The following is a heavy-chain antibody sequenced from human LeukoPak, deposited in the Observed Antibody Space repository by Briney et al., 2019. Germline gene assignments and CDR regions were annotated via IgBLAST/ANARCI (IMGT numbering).Heavy chain of an antibody. CDR2: ISAYNGNT. D-gene: IGHD6-13*01. CDR1: GYTFTSYG. V-gene: IGHV1-18*01. J-gene: IGHJ3*02. Sequence: AAVKVSCKASGYTFTSYGISWVRQAPGQGLEWMGWISAYNGNTNYAQKLQGRVTMTTDTHTSTAYMELRSLRSDETAVYYCARDRQQQLVHHDAFDIWGQGTMVTVSS. CDR3: ARDRQQQLVHHDAFDI.